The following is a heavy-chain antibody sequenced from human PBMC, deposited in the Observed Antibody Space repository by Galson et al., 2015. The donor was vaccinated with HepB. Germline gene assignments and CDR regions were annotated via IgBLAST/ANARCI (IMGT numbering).Heavy chain of an antibody. CDR2: IIPIFGTA. J-gene: IGHJ3*02. V-gene: IGHV1-69*13. D-gene: IGHD6-13*01. CDR1: GGTFSSYA. CDR3: ARPSSSWFRDAFDI. Sequence: SVKVSCKASGGTFSSYAISWVRQAPGQGLEWMGGIIPIFGTANYAQKFQGRVTITADESTSTAYMELSSLRSEDTAVYYCARPSSSWFRDAFDIWGQGTMVTVSS.